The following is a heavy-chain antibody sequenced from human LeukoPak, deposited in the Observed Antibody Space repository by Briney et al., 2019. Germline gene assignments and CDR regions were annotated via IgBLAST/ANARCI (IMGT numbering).Heavy chain of an antibody. V-gene: IGHV1-46*01. CDR1: GYTFTSYY. CDR2: INPSGGST. J-gene: IGHJ4*02. CDR3: ARGSPTMIVVVINTGDCDY. D-gene: IGHD3-22*01. Sequence: ASVKVSCKASGYTFTSYYMHWVRQAPGQGLEWMGIINPSGGSTSYAQKFQGRVTMTRDMSTSTVYMELSSLRSEDTAVYYCARGSPTMIVVVINTGDCDYWGQGTLVTVSS.